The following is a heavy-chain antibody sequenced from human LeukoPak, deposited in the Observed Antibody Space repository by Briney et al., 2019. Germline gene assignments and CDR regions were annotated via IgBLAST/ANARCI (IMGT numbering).Heavy chain of an antibody. CDR3: ARSGGAVDY. Sequence: ASVKVSCKASGYTFTGYYMHWVRQAPGQGLEWMGRINPNSGGTKYAQKFQGRVTMTRDTSVTADYMELSRLRSDDMAVYYCARSGGAVDYWGQGILVSVSS. V-gene: IGHV1-2*06. CDR1: GYTFTGYY. J-gene: IGHJ4*02. CDR2: INPNSGGT. D-gene: IGHD6-25*01.